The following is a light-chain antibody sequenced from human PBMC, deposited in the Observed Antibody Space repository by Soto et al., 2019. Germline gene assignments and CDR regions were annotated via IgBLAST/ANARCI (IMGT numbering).Light chain of an antibody. J-gene: IGLJ1*01. CDR3: VLYMGSGFYV. CDR1: SGSVSTNYY. V-gene: IGLV8-61*01. CDR2: STN. Sequence: QAVVTQEPSFSVSPGGTVTLTCGLSSGSVSTNYYLSWYQQTPGQAPRTLIYSTNTRSSGVPDRFSGSILGNKAALTITGAQADDESDYYCVLYMGSGFYVFGTGTKLTVL.